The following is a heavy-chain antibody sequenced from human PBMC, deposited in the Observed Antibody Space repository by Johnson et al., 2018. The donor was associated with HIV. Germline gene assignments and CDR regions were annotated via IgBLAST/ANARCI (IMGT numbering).Heavy chain of an antibody. Sequence: QVQLVESGGGVVQPGGSLRLSCAASVFTFSSYGMHWVRQAPGKGLEWVAFIRYDGRNKYYPDSVKGRFTISRDNSKYTLYLHMNSLRAEDTAVYYCAKLGGEDGFDIWGQGTMVTVAS. CDR3: AKLGGEDGFDI. V-gene: IGHV3-30*02. D-gene: IGHD2-21*01. J-gene: IGHJ3*02. CDR1: VFTFSSYG. CDR2: IRYDGRNK.